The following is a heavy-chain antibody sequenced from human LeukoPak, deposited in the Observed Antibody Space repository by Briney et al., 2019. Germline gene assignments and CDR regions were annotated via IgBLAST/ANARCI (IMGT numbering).Heavy chain of an antibody. Sequence: GSLRLSCAASGFTFSSYAMSWVRQAPGEGLEWIGYIYYSGSTNYNPSLKSRVTISVDTSKNQFSLKLSSVTAADTAVYYCAREKNSYGYIDYWGQGTLVTVSS. CDR2: IYYSGST. V-gene: IGHV4-59*01. CDR3: AREKNSYGYIDY. J-gene: IGHJ4*02. D-gene: IGHD5-18*01. CDR1: GFTFSSYA.